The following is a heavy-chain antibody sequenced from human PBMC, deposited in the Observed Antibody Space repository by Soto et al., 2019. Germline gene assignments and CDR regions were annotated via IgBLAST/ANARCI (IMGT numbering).Heavy chain of an antibody. Sequence: PSDTLSLTCTVSGGSLSSYYWSWIRQPPGKGLEWIGYIYYSGSTNYNPSLKSRVTISVDTSKNQFSLKLSSVTAADTAVYYCASLHIATSGGNWFDPWGQGTLVTVSS. V-gene: IGHV4-59*08. CDR3: ASLHIATSGGNWFDP. CDR1: GGSLSSYY. D-gene: IGHD3-16*01. J-gene: IGHJ5*02. CDR2: IYYSGST.